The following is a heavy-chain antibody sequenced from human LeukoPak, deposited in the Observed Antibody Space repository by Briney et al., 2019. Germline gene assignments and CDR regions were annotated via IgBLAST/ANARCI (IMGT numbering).Heavy chain of an antibody. J-gene: IGHJ4*02. CDR1: GFTFSTYA. CDR2: IHTSGGNT. V-gene: IGHV3-23*01. CDR3: AKSGSYGDYSLDY. D-gene: IGHD4-17*01. Sequence: PGGSLRLPCAASGFTFSTYAMSWVRQAPGRGLEWVSSIHTSGGNTYYADSVKGRFTISRDDSKNTLYLQMNSLRAEDTAVYYCAKSGSYGDYSLDYWGQGTLVTVSS.